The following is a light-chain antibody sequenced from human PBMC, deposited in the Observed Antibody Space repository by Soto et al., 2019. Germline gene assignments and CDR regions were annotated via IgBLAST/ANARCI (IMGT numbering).Light chain of an antibody. CDR1: QSVSSS. Sequence: EIVVTQSPATLSVSPGERVTLSCSASQSVSSSLAWYQQRPGQAPRLLIYDTSTRAAGISARFSGSGSGTEFTLTISSLKSEDFAVYYCQQYLDWPQGTFGQGTAVEIK. CDR3: QQYLDWPQGT. CDR2: DTS. J-gene: IGKJ1*01. V-gene: IGKV3-15*01.